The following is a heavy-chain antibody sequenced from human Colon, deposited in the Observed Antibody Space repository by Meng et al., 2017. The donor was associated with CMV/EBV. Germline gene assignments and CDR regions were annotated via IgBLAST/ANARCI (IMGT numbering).Heavy chain of an antibody. J-gene: IGHJ4*02. CDR3: VRSSGWSLFDY. CDR2: IRSDGSAT. V-gene: IGHV1-2*02. D-gene: IGHD6-19*01. CDR1: GDTLSDYY. Sequence: VQVEQAGGAVKEPGASVKFSCKTSGDTLSDYYMRWVRQAPGQGLEWMGWIRSDGSATNYAQKFRGRVTMTRDASVSTAYMELSGLTSDDTAVYFCVRSSGWSLFDYWGPGALVTVSS.